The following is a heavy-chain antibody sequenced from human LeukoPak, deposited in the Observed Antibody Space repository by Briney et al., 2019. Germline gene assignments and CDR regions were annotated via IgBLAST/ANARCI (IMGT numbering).Heavy chain of an antibody. V-gene: IGHV3-74*01. Sequence: GGSLRLSCVASGFTLSTYWMHWVRQAPGKGLVWVSRINCYGSATSYADSVMVRFTISRDSAKNTLYLQMNSLRPEDTAVYYCARGNKWSFDSWGQGALVTVSS. D-gene: IGHD2-15*01. J-gene: IGHJ4*02. CDR3: ARGNKWSFDS. CDR1: GFTLSTYW. CDR2: INCYGSAT.